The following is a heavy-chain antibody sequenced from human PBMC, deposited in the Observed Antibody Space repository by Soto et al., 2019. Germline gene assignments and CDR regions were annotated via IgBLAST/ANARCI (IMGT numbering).Heavy chain of an antibody. V-gene: IGHV4-39*01. Sequence: SETLSLTCTVPGGSISSSSYYWGWIRQPPGKGLEWIGSIYYSGSTYYNPSLKSRVTISVDTSKNQFSLKLSSVTAADTAVYYCARHLIVLMVYAKGYNWFDPWGQGTLVTVS. CDR3: ARHLIVLMVYAKGYNWFDP. D-gene: IGHD2-8*01. CDR2: IYYSGST. CDR1: GGSISSSSYY. J-gene: IGHJ5*02.